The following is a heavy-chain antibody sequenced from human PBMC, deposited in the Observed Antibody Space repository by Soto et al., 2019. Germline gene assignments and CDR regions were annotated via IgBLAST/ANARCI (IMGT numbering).Heavy chain of an antibody. CDR3: ARRRSSPNLLDASGTPTTGRTRGTNWFET. Sequence: PSETLSLTCAVYNGSFRGFYWSWIRQPPQKGLEWIGEVDHRGNTHYNPSLKSRVTISGDTSQNQFSLHLSAVTAADTAVYYCARRRSSPNLLDASGTPTTGRTRGTNWFETWGQGALLTVSS. CDR1: NGSFRGFY. CDR2: VDHRGNT. J-gene: IGHJ5*01. D-gene: IGHD1-26*01. V-gene: IGHV4-34*01.